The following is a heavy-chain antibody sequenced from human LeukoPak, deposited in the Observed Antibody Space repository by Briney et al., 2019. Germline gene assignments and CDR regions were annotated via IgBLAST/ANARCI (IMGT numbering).Heavy chain of an antibody. CDR2: IYYSGST. Sequence: SETLSLTCTVSGGSNSGYYWTWIRQPPGKGLEYIGYIYYSGSTNHNPSLKSRVTISVDTSKNQFSLKLSSVTAADTAVYYCARGRYTFDYWGQGTLVTVSS. D-gene: IGHD1-1*01. CDR3: ARGRYTFDY. J-gene: IGHJ4*02. CDR1: GGSNSGYY. V-gene: IGHV4-59*01.